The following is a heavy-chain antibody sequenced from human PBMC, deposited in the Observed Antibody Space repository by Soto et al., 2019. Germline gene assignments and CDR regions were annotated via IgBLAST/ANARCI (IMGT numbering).Heavy chain of an antibody. CDR3: AKFVAGITGTDY. J-gene: IGHJ4*02. Sequence: VGSLRLSCAASGFTFSSYAMSWVRQAPGKGLEWVSAISGSGGSTYYADSVKGRFTISRDNSKNTLYLQMNSLRAEDTAVYYCAKFVAGITGTDYWGQGTLVTVSS. D-gene: IGHD1-20*01. CDR2: ISGSGGST. CDR1: GFTFSSYA. V-gene: IGHV3-23*01.